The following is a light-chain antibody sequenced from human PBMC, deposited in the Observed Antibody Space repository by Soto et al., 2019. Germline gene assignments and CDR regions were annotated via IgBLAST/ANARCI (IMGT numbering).Light chain of an antibody. Sequence: EIVMTQSPATLSVSPGERATLSCRASESVSNNLAWYQQKPGQAPRLLIYFASTRSTGIPARFSGSGSGTEFTLRISSLQSDDVAVYYCQQYNKRPLTFDGVTKVET. CDR3: QQYNKRPLT. J-gene: IGKJ4*01. CDR1: ESVSNN. CDR2: FAS. V-gene: IGKV3-15*01.